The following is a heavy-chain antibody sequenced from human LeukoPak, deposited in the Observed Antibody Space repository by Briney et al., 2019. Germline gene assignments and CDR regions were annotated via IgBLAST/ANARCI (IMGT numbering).Heavy chain of an antibody. CDR2: ISGSGGRT. J-gene: IGHJ5*02. Sequence: GGSLRLSCAASGFTFSSYAMSWVRQAPGKGLEWVSTISGSGGRTYYADSVKGRFTISRDNSKNTLYLQMNSLRAEDTAIYYCAKGVGTTPYNWFDPWGQGTLGTVSS. V-gene: IGHV3-23*01. CDR1: GFTFSSYA. D-gene: IGHD1-26*01. CDR3: AKGVGTTPYNWFDP.